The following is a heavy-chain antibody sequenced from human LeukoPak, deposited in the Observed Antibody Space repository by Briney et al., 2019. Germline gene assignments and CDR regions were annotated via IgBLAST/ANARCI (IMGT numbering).Heavy chain of an antibody. Sequence: GSLRLSCAASGFTFSSYSMNWVRQAPGKGLEWVSSISSSSSYIYYADSVKGRFTISRDNSKNTLYLQMNSLRAEDTAVYYCAKDITMVRGVFDYWGQGTLVTVSS. D-gene: IGHD3-10*01. J-gene: IGHJ4*02. V-gene: IGHV3-21*04. CDR3: AKDITMVRGVFDY. CDR2: ISSSSSYI. CDR1: GFTFSSYS.